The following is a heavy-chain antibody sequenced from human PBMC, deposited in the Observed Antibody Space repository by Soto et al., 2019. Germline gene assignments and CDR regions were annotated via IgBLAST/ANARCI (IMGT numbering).Heavy chain of an antibody. J-gene: IGHJ4*02. CDR2: IIPISGTA. Sequence: QLQLVQSGAEVKKPGSSVKVSCKASGRTFSSYSINWVRQAPGPGLEWMGEIIPISGTANYAQKFQGRVTITADEYTSADYMDLSSLRAEDTAVYYCARDGGRHSGGIDYWGQGTLVSVTS. D-gene: IGHD1-26*01. CDR3: ARDGGRHSGGIDY. CDR1: GRTFSSYS. V-gene: IGHV1-69*01.